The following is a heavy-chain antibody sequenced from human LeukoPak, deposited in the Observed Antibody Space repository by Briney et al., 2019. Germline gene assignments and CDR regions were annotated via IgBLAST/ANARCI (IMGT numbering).Heavy chain of an antibody. D-gene: IGHD1-20*01. Sequence: GRSLRLSCAASGFTFSNYGIHWVRQAPGKGLEWVALISYDGSNKYYADSVKGRFTISRDNSKNKLYLQMNSLRAEDTAVYYCARDVGWLDNWNDFGMDVWGQGTTVTVSS. CDR3: ARDVGWLDNWNDFGMDV. J-gene: IGHJ6*02. V-gene: IGHV3-30*03. CDR1: GFTFSNYG. CDR2: ISYDGSNK.